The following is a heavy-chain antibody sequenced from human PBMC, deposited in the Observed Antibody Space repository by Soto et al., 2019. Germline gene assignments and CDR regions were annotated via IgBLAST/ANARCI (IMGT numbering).Heavy chain of an antibody. CDR1: GYTFTSYD. J-gene: IGHJ4*02. V-gene: IGHV1-8*01. D-gene: IGHD3-16*01. CDR2: MNPNSGNT. Sequence: QVQLVQSGAEVKKPGASVKVSCKASGYTFTSYDINWVRQGTGQGLEWMGWMNPNSGNTGVAQKFQGRVTRTRNTSINTAYMEQSSLESEDTAVYSCARERGRGGANYWGQGTLVTVSS. CDR3: ARERGRGGANY.